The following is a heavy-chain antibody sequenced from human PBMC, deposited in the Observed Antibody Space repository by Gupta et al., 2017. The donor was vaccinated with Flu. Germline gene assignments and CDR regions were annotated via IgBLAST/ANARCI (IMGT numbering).Heavy chain of an antibody. CDR3: ARARGVYSGSYFDY. CDR1: Y. J-gene: IGHJ4*02. CDR2: IYHSGNT. Sequence: YWSWIRQLPGKGLEWIGYIYHSGNTYYNPSLKSRLSISVDTSKNQFSLKLSSVTVADTAVYYCARARGVYSGSYFDYWGQGTLVTVSS. V-gene: IGHV4-31*02. D-gene: IGHD1-26*01.